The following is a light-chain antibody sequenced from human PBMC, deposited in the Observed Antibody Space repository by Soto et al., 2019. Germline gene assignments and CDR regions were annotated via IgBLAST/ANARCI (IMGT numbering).Light chain of an antibody. V-gene: IGKV2-28*01. CDR2: LGS. J-gene: IGKJ1*01. CDR3: MQAPQSPPWT. CDR1: QSLLHSNGYNY. Sequence: DIVMTQSRLSLPVTPGEPASVSCRSSQSLLHSNGYNYLNWFVQKPGQSPQLLIYLGSERASWVPGKRSCSVSGTDFAPKTSRVEAVDVGIYYCMQAPQSPPWTYAPGTKVE.